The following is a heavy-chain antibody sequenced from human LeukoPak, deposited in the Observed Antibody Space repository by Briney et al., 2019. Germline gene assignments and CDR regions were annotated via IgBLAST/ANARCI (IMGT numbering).Heavy chain of an antibody. J-gene: IGHJ3*02. CDR3: AKADSSLSLNGAFDI. D-gene: IGHD6-6*01. V-gene: IGHV3-48*01. CDR1: GFTFSSYS. Sequence: PGGSLRLSCAASGFTFSSYSMNWVRQAPGKGLEWVSYISSSSSTIYYADSVKGRFTISRDNSKNTLYLQMNSLRAEDTAVYYCAKADSSLSLNGAFDIWGQGTMVTVSS. CDR2: ISSSSSTI.